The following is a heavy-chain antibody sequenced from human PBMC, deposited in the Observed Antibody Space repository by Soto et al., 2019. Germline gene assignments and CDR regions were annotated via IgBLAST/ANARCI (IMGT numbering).Heavy chain of an antibody. D-gene: IGHD6-13*01. CDR1: GFTFSGYA. CDR2: ISGSGGST. Sequence: EVRRLESGGGLVQPGGSLRLSCAASGFTFSGYAMSWVRQAPGKGLEWVSAISGSGGSTYYADSVKGRFTISRDNSKNTLYLQMNSLRAEDTAVYYCAYSSTPFDYWGQGTLVTVSS. V-gene: IGHV3-23*01. J-gene: IGHJ4*02. CDR3: AYSSTPFDY.